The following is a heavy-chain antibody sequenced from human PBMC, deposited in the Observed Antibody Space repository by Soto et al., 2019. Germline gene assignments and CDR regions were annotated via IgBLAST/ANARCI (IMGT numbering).Heavy chain of an antibody. CDR3: ARASFISNPTYYYYGMDV. Sequence: QVQLVQSGAEVKKPGSSVKVSCKASGGTFSSYAISWVRQAPGQGLEWMGGIIPIFGTANYAQKFQGRVTITADESTSTAYMELSSLRADDTAVYYCARASFISNPTYYYYGMDVWGQGTTVTVSS. D-gene: IGHD4-4*01. CDR1: GGTFSSYA. CDR2: IIPIFGTA. V-gene: IGHV1-69*01. J-gene: IGHJ6*02.